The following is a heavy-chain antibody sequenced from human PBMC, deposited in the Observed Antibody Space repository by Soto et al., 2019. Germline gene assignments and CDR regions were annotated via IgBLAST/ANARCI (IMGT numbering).Heavy chain of an antibody. D-gene: IGHD6-13*01. CDR1: PITPHLYW. CDR3: TRGPRATSAGTGAH. J-gene: IGHJ4*02. V-gene: IGHV3-74*01. Sequence: GGALRRPWSASPITPHLYWMPWVPQGPGKGLVWVSRINDDGTVTDYADSAKGRFTISRDNARDTIYLQMNDMSDEATGLYFCTRGPRATSAGTGAHWGPGTQVTVSS. CDR2: INDDGTVT.